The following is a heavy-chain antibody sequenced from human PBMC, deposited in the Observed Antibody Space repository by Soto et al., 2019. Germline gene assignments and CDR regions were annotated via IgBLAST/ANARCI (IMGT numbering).Heavy chain of an antibody. J-gene: IGHJ6*04. CDR3: AREFTMVRGVRGQLVMDV. Sequence: SETLSLTCAVYGGSFSGYYWSWIRQPPGKGLEWIGEINHSGSTNYNPSLKSRVTISVDTSKNQFSLKLSSVTAADTAVYYCAREFTMVRGVRGQLVMDVWGKGTTVTVSS. CDR2: INHSGST. V-gene: IGHV4-34*01. D-gene: IGHD3-10*01. CDR1: GGSFSGYY.